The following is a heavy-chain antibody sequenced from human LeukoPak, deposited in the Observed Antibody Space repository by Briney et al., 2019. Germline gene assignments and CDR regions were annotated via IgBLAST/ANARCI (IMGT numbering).Heavy chain of an antibody. CDR3: ARARDAAMGQYFDY. V-gene: IGHV1-18*03. D-gene: IGHD6-13*01. Sequence: GASVKVSCKASGYTFIHYGLSWVRQAPGQGLEWMGWISGYNGNTNYAEKFQGRVTMTIDTSTSTAYMEVRSLRPDDMAVYYCARARDAAMGQYFDYWGQGTLLTVSS. CDR2: ISGYNGNT. J-gene: IGHJ4*02. CDR1: GYTFIHYG.